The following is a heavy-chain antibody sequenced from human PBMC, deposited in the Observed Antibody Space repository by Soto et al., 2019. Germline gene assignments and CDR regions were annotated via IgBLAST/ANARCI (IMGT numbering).Heavy chain of an antibody. CDR3: AKVSRRAVEFFDP. V-gene: IGHV3-23*01. CDR2: ISGRGGST. J-gene: IGHJ5*02. Sequence: EVQLLESGGGLVQPGGSLRLSCAASGFTFSSYAMSWVRQAPGKGLKWVSAISGRGGSTYYADSVKGRFTISSDNSKNTRYLQMNSLRAADTAVYYCAKVSRRAVEFFDPWGQGTLVTVAS. D-gene: IGHD6-19*01. CDR1: GFTFSSYA.